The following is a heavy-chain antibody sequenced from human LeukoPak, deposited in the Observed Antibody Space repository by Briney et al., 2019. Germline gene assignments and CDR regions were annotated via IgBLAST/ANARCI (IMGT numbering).Heavy chain of an antibody. CDR3: AWSIAARYLFDY. Sequence: GASVKASCKASGYTFTSYGISWVRQAPGQGLEWMGWISAYNGNTNYAQKLQGRVTMTTDTSTSTAYMELRSLRSDDTAVYYCAWSIAARYLFDYWGQGTLVTVSS. CDR2: ISAYNGNT. J-gene: IGHJ4*02. D-gene: IGHD6-6*01. V-gene: IGHV1-18*01. CDR1: GYTFTSYG.